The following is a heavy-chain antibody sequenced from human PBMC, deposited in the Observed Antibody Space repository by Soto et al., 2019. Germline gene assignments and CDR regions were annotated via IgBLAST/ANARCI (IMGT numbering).Heavy chain of an antibody. V-gene: IGHV3-33*01. CDR3: ARDQTDSGGYSDS. J-gene: IGHJ4*02. D-gene: IGHD3-22*01. CDR1: GFNFSSYG. CDR2: IWNDGSNE. Sequence: PGGSLRLSCEASGFNFSSYGIHWVRQAPGKGLEWVAIIWNDGSNEYDADSVKGRFTISRDNSKNTVYLQVSKLRAEDAAVYFCARDQTDSGGYSDSWGQGTLVTVSS.